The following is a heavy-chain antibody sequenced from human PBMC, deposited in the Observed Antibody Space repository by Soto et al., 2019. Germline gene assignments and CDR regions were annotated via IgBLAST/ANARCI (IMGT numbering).Heavy chain of an antibody. V-gene: IGHV1-8*02. CDR2: MNPINGAT. Sequence: ASVKVSCKASGYDFTAYDINWVRQASGQGLEWMGWMNPINGATGTARRFQGRVSLSRNTATGTAYLELTSLRSDETAVYYCGRGPSPRAPAGGTPYYYALDVWGQGTTGTASS. CDR1: GYDFTAYD. D-gene: IGHD6-13*01. J-gene: IGHJ6*02. CDR3: GRGPSPRAPAGGTPYYYALDV.